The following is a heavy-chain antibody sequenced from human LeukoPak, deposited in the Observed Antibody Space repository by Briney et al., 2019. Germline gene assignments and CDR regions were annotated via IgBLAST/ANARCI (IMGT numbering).Heavy chain of an antibody. J-gene: IGHJ5*02. D-gene: IGHD4-23*01. V-gene: IGHV1-8*01. CDR2: MNPNSGNT. Sequence: ASVKVSCKASGYTFTSYDLNWVRQATGQGLEWIGWMNPNSGNTGYAQKFQGRVTLTRSTSISTAYMELRSLTSEDTAVYYCARDYGGNSGWFDPWGQGALVTVSS. CDR1: GYTFTSYD. CDR3: ARDYGGNSGWFDP.